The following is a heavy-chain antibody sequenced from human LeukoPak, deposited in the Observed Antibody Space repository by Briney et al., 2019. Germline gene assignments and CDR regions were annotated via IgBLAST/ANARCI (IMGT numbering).Heavy chain of an antibody. V-gene: IGHV3-53*01. J-gene: IGHJ6*02. D-gene: IGHD3-10*01. CDR3: ASEFREYYYYVMVV. Sequence: GGSLRLFCTPSGLTVSGNYMSWARHAPGKGLEWVSVIYSGGSTYYAGSGKGPFTIPRKNSKKTLYLQMNSLRAEDTAVYYWASEFREYYYYVMVVWGQGTTVTVSS. CDR1: GLTVSGNY. CDR2: IYSGGST.